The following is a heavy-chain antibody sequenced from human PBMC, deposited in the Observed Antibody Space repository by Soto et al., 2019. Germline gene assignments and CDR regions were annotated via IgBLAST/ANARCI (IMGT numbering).Heavy chain of an antibody. D-gene: IGHD6-13*01. CDR2: ISGSGDST. J-gene: IGHJ4*02. Sequence: EVQLLESGGGLVQPGGSLRLSCAASGFTFSSYAMSWVRQAPGKGLEWVSVISGSGDSTYYADSVKGRFTISSDNSKNTLYLLMNSVRAEDTAVYYCARRGPGTYFDYWGQGTLVTVSS. V-gene: IGHV3-23*01. CDR1: GFTFSSYA. CDR3: ARRGPGTYFDY.